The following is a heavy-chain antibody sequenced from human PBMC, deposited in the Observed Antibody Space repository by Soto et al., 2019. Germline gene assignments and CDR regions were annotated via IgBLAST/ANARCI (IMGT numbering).Heavy chain of an antibody. J-gene: IGHJ4*02. CDR3: ATTSYYYGSGSYAFDY. Sequence: ASVKVSCKASGDTFSSYSINWVRQAPGLGLEWMGWINPNSGGTNYAQKFQGWVTMTRDTSISTAYMELSRLRSDDTAVYYCATTSYYYGSGSYAFDYWGQGTLVTVSS. D-gene: IGHD3-10*01. CDR1: GDTFSSYS. V-gene: IGHV1-2*04. CDR2: INPNSGGT.